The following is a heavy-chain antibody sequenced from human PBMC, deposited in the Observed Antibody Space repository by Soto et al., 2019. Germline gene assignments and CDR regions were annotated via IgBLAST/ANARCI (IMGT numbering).Heavy chain of an antibody. CDR1: GFTFSSYA. Sequence: PGGSLRLSCAASGFTFSSYAMSWVRQAPGKGLEWVSAISGSGGSTYYADSVKGRFTISRDNSKNTLYLQMNSLRAEDTAVYYCANLVGKIRFSYYYMDVWGKGTTVTVSS. J-gene: IGHJ6*03. V-gene: IGHV3-23*01. CDR3: ANLVGKIRFSYYYMDV. CDR2: ISGSGGST. D-gene: IGHD2-8*02.